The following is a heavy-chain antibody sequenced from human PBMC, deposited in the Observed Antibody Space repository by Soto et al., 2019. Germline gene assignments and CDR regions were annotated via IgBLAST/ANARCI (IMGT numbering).Heavy chain of an antibody. CDR2: ISYESTKT. CDR1: GFTFNSYG. D-gene: IGHD1-26*01. J-gene: IGHJ6*02. Sequence: QVQLVESGGGVVQPGRSLRLSCAASGFTFNSYGMHWVRQGPGNGLEWVAFISYESTKTYYADSVKGRFTISRDNSNSALYVHMNSLTGEDTAVYYCARTRSAWSDFHYYSLDVWGQGTTVTVS. CDR3: ARTRSAWSDFHYYSLDV. V-gene: IGHV3-30*03.